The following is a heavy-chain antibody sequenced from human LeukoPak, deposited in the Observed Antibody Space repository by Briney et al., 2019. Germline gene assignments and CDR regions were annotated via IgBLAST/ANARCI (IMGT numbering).Heavy chain of an antibody. CDR3: ARGIFSLVDYYYYGMDV. J-gene: IGHJ6*02. Sequence: GGSLRLSCAASGFTFSSYSMNWVRQAPGKGLEWVSYISSSSSTIYYADSVKGRFTISRDNAKNSLYLQMNSLRDEDTAVYYCARGIFSLVDYYYYGMDVWGQGTTVTVSS. D-gene: IGHD3-3*01. CDR2: ISSSSSTI. CDR1: GFTFSSYS. V-gene: IGHV3-48*02.